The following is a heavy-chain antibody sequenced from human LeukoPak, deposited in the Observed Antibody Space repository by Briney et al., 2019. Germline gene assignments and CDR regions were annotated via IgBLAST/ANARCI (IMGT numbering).Heavy chain of an antibody. CDR3: ARDDPLDKISSGWGP. J-gene: IGHJ5*02. CDR2: INPNSGGT. V-gene: IGHV1-2*02. D-gene: IGHD6-19*01. CDR1: GYTLIGYY. Sequence: GASVKVSCKSSGYTLIGYYIHWVRQAPGQGLEWMGWINPNSGGTNFAQKFQGRVTMTRDTSTSTVYMELSSLRSEDTAVYYCARDDPLDKISSGWGPWGQGTLVTVSS.